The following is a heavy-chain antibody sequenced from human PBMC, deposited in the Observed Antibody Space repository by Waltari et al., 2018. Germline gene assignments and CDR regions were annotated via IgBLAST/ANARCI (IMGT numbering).Heavy chain of an antibody. Sequence: SSGYYWGWIRQPPGKGLEWIGSIYHSGSTYYNPSLKSRVTISVDTSKNQFSLKLSSVTAADTAVYYCARYGDYGPRRPFDYWGQGTLVTVSS. D-gene: IGHD4-17*01. V-gene: IGHV4-38-2*01. CDR3: ARYGDYGPRRPFDY. CDR1: SSGYY. J-gene: IGHJ4*02. CDR2: IYHSGST.